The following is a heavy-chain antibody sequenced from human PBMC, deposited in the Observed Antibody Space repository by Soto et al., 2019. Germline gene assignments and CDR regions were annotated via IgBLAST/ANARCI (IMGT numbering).Heavy chain of an antibody. J-gene: IGHJ6*02. D-gene: IGHD3-10*01. CDR2: IKQDASEK. V-gene: IGHV3-7*04. CDR1: EFTFSTYW. CDR3: ARDRGKGMDV. Sequence: EVQLVETGGGLVQPGGSLRLSCAASEFTFSTYWMSWVRQAPGKGLEWVASIKQDASEKYYVDSVKGRFTISRDNAKNSLYLQMNSRRAEDTAVYYCARDRGKGMDVWGQGTTVTVSS.